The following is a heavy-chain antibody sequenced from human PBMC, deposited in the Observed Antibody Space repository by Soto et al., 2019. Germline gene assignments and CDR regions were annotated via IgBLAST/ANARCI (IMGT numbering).Heavy chain of an antibody. V-gene: IGHV1-3*01. Sequence: GASVKVSCKASGYTFTSYAMHWVRQAPGQRLEWMGWINAGNGHTKYSQKFQGRVTITRDTSASTAYMELSSLRSEDTAVYYCARLLPYSSSWSRGDFQHWGQGTLVTVSS. D-gene: IGHD6-13*01. CDR2: INAGNGHT. CDR1: GYTFTSYA. CDR3: ARLLPYSSSWSRGDFQH. J-gene: IGHJ1*01.